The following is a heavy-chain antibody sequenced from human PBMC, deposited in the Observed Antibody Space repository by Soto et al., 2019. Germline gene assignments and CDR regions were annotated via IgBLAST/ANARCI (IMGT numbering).Heavy chain of an antibody. CDR1: GGSICSSSYY. D-gene: IGHD5-12*01. CDR2: IYYSGST. CDR3: ATLRGYSGYADY. Sequence: PSETPSITCTVSGGSICSSSYYWGWIHQPPGKGLEWIGSIYYSGSTYYNPSLKSRVTISVDTSKNQFSLKLSSVTAADTAVYYCATLRGYSGYADYWGQGTLVTVSS. J-gene: IGHJ4*02. V-gene: IGHV4-39*05.